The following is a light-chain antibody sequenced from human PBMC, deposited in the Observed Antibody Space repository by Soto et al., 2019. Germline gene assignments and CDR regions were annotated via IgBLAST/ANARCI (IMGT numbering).Light chain of an antibody. CDR3: SSYTSSSTDG. V-gene: IGLV2-14*01. CDR1: SSDVGGYDY. CDR2: EVS. J-gene: IGLJ1*01. Sequence: SALTQPASVSGSPGQSITISCTGTSSDVGGYDYVSWYQHHPGKAPKLTIYEVSNRPSGVSNRFSGSKSGNTASLTISGLQAEDEAEYYCSSYTSSSTDGFGTGTKVTVL.